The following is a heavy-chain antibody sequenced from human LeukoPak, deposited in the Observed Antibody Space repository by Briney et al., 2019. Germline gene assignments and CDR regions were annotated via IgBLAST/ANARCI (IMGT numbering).Heavy chain of an antibody. CDR3: ARVPGYSGYFYGMDV. CDR2: LDSDASIT. J-gene: IGHJ6*02. D-gene: IGHD5-12*01. V-gene: IGHV3-74*01. Sequence: GGSLRLSCAASGFTFSSYWMHWVRQAPGKGLVWVSRLDSDASITNYADSVKGRFTISSDNAKNTLYLQMNSLTAKDTAVYYCARVPGYSGYFYGMDVWGQGTTVTVSS. CDR1: GFTFSSYW.